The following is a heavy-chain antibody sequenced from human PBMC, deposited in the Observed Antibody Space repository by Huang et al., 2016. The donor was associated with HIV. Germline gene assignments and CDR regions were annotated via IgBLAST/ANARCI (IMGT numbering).Heavy chain of an antibody. V-gene: IGHV4-4*07. CDR3: AGERTAYNGRATDLDY. J-gene: IGHJ4*02. Sequence: QVHLQESGPGLVKPSETLSLTCTVSGGSISTYYWSWIRQPAGKGLVWIGRIYISGSTHHSPSPKCRVTMSRDTSKNQFSLKLTSVTAADTAVYYCAGERTAYNGRATDLDYWGQGTLVTVSS. CDR1: GGSISTYY. CDR2: IYISGST. D-gene: IGHD5-12*01.